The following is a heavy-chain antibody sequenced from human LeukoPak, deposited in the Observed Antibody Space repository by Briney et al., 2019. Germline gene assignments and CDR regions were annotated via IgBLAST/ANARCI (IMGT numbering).Heavy chain of an antibody. D-gene: IGHD3-22*01. V-gene: IGHV4-59*01. CDR2: IYYSGST. Sequence: SETLSLTCTVSGGSISTSYWGWIRQPPGKGLEWIGYIYYSGSTNYNPSLKSRVTISVDTSKNQFSLKLSSVTAADTAVYYCARGDDSSGYAFDYWGQGTLVTVSS. CDR3: ARGDDSSGYAFDY. J-gene: IGHJ4*02. CDR1: GGSISTSY.